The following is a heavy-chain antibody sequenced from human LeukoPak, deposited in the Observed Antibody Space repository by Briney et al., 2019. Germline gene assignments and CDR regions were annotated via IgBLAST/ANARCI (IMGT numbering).Heavy chain of an antibody. CDR1: GGTFSSYA. CDR2: IIPIFGTA. D-gene: IGHD3-9*01. Sequence: SSVTVSCKASGGTFSSYAISWVRQAPGQGLEWVGGIIPIFGTANYAQKFQGRVTITADESTSTAYMELSSLRSEDTAVYYCARVLRYYDILPGYYTEAHFDYWGQGTLVTVSS. V-gene: IGHV1-69*01. J-gene: IGHJ4*02. CDR3: ARVLRYYDILPGYYTEAHFDY.